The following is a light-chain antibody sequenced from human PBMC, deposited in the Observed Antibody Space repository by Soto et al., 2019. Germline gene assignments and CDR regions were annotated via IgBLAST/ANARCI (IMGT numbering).Light chain of an antibody. Sequence: EIVLTQSPGSLSLSPGERATLSCRASQSISSTYIAWYQQKRGQAPRLLIFGASSRATGIPDRFIGSGSGTDFSLTISRLEPEDYAVYFCQQYVRSPYTFGPGTKVDIK. V-gene: IGKV3-20*01. CDR1: QSISSTY. CDR3: QQYVRSPYT. J-gene: IGKJ3*01. CDR2: GAS.